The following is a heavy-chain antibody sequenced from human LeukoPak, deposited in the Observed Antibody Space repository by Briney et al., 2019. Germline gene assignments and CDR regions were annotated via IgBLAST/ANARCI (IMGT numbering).Heavy chain of an antibody. D-gene: IGHD1-26*01. CDR1: GYTFTGYY. V-gene: IGHV1-2*02. Sequence: ASVRVSCKASGYTFTGYYMHWVRQAPGQGLEWMGWINPNTGDTNYAQKFQGRVTMTRDTSISTAYMELSRLRSDDTAVYYCARGVGPRYFDLWGRGTLVTVSS. J-gene: IGHJ2*01. CDR3: ARGVGPRYFDL. CDR2: INPNTGDT.